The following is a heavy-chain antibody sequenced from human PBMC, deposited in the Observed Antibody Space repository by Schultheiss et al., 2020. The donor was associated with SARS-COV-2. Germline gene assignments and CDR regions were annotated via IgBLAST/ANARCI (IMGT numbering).Heavy chain of an antibody. CDR3: AKYIAARLGYYYGMDV. Sequence: GGSLRLSCAASGFTFSSYAMHWVRQAPGKGLEWVAVISYDGSNKYYADSVKGRFTISRDNSKSTLYLEMNSLRAEDTALYYCAKYIAARLGYYYGMDVWGQGTTVTVSS. D-gene: IGHD6-6*01. CDR1: GFTFSSYA. CDR2: ISYDGSNK. V-gene: IGHV3-30-3*01. J-gene: IGHJ6*02.